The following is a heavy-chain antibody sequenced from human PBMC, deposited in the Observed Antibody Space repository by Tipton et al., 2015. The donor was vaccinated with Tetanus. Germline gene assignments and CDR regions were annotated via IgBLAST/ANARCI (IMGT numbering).Heavy chain of an antibody. CDR1: GGSISSGGYY. CDR2: IYSGGST. J-gene: IGHJ4*02. CDR3: ARDGGYYYGDYASFDY. Sequence: LSLTCTVSGGSISSGGYYWSWIRQHPGKGLEWVSVIYSGGSTYYADSVKGRFTISRDNSKNTLYLQMNSLRAEDTAVYYCARDGGYYYGDYASFDYWGQGTLVTVSS. V-gene: IGHV3-53*01. D-gene: IGHD4-17*01.